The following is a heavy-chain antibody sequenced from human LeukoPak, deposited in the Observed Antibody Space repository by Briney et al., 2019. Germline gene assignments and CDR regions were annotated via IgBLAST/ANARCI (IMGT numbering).Heavy chain of an antibody. CDR3: ARLRGYSYGCDY. CDR2: ISSSSSYI. V-gene: IGHV3-21*01. Sequence: PGGSLRLSCAASGFTFSSFSMNWVRQAPGKGLEWVSSISSSSSYIYYADSVKGRFTISRDNAKNSLYLQMNSLRAEDTAVYYCARLRGYSYGCDYWGQGTLVTVSS. D-gene: IGHD5-18*01. J-gene: IGHJ4*02. CDR1: GFTFSSFS.